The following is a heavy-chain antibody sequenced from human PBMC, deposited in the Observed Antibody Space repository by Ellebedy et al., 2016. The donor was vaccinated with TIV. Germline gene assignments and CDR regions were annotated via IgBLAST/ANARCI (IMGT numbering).Heavy chain of an antibody. CDR1: GFTFSSYA. V-gene: IGHV3-23*01. CDR2: ISGSGGST. D-gene: IGHD4-11*01. J-gene: IGHJ4*02. Sequence: GESLKISXAASGFTFSSYAMSWVRQAPGKGLEWVSAISGSGGSTYYADSVKGRFTISRDNSKNTLYLQMNSLRAVDTAVYYCARETVTTPFDYWGQGTLVTVSS. CDR3: ARETVTTPFDY.